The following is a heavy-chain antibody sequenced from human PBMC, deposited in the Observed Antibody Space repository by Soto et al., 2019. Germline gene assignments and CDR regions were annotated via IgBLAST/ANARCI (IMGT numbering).Heavy chain of an antibody. CDR2: IYSGGST. V-gene: IGHV3-53*01. CDR3: ARETFGQLVDYYYYGMDV. D-gene: IGHD3-16*01. Sequence: GGSLRLSCAASGFTVSSNYMSWVRQAPGKGLEWVSVIYSGGSTYYADSVKGRFTISRDNSKNTLYLQMNSLRAEDTAVYYCARETFGQLVDYYYYGMDVWGQGTTVTVSS. CDR1: GFTVSSNY. J-gene: IGHJ6*02.